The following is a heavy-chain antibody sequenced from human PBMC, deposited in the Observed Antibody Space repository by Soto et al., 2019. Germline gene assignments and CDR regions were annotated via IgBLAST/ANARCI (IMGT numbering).Heavy chain of an antibody. CDR1: GYTFTSYG. CDR2: IIPIFGTA. J-gene: IGHJ4*02. Sequence: SVKVSCKASGYTFTSYGISWVRQAPGQGLEWMGGIIPIFGTANYAQKFQGRVTITADESTSTAYMELSSLRSEDTAVYYCARGYYYDSSGYYPFDYWGQGTLVTVSS. CDR3: ARGYYYDSSGYYPFDY. V-gene: IGHV1-69*13. D-gene: IGHD3-22*01.